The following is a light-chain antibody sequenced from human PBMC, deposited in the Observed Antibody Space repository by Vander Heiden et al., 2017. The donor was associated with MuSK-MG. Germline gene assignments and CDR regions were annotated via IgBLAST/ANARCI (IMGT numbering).Light chain of an antibody. J-gene: IGKJ3*01. CDR2: KAS. CDR3: QQHKSYTSFT. Sequence: DIQMTQSPSTLSASVGDRVTITCRASQSISSWLAWYQQKPGKAPKLLIYKASSLESGVPSRFSGSGYGKEFTLTISSRQPDDFAAYYCQQHKSYTSFTFGHGTKVDIK. V-gene: IGKV1-5*03. CDR1: QSISSW.